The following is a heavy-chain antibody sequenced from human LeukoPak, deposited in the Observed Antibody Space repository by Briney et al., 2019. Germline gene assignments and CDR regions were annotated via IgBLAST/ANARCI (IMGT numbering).Heavy chain of an antibody. D-gene: IGHD4-11*01. J-gene: IGHJ4*02. CDR3: ARDRGLPPDPRFDY. V-gene: IGHV3-33*08. CDR1: GFAFSIYP. CDR2: IWYDGSNK. Sequence: PGGSLRLSCVASGFAFSIYPMHWVRQAPGKGLEWVAVIWYDGSNKYYADSVKGRFTISRDNSKNTLYLQMNSLRAEDTAVYYCARDRGLPPDPRFDYWGQGTLVTVSS.